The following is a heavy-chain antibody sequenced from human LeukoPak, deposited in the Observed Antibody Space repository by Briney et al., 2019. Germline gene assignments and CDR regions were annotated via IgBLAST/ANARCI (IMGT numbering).Heavy chain of an antibody. CDR3: ARPASYTVTTYIDY. Sequence: SETLSLTCTVSGGSISSSSYYWGWIRQPPGKGLEWIGSIYYSGRTYYNPSLKSRVTISVDTSKNQFSLKLSSVTAADTAVYYCARPASYTVTTYIDYWGQGTLVTVSS. J-gene: IGHJ4*02. V-gene: IGHV4-39*01. D-gene: IGHD4-17*01. CDR1: GGSISSSSYY. CDR2: IYYSGRT.